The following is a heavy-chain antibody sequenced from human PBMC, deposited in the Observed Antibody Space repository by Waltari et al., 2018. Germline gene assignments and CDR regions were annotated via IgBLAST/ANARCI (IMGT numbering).Heavy chain of an antibody. CDR1: GGSISSSNW. CDR2: IYHSGST. V-gene: IGHV4-4*02. Sequence: QVQLQESGPRLVKPSGTLYLTCAVSGGSISSSNWGSWVRQPPGKGLEWIGEIYHSGSTNYNPSLKSRVTISVDKSKNQFSLKLSSVTAADTAVYYCASSGYSSGWYPYWGQGTLVTVSS. D-gene: IGHD6-19*01. J-gene: IGHJ4*02. CDR3: ASSGYSSGWYPY.